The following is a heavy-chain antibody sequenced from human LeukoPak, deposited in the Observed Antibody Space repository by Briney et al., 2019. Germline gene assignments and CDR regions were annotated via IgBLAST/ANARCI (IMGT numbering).Heavy chain of an antibody. D-gene: IGHD3-3*01. CDR3: ARGDPIYDFWSGGDY. J-gene: IGHJ4*02. Sequence: GGSLRLSCAASGFTFSDYNMRWIRQAPGKGLEWVSYISSSSNVIYYTDSVKGRFTISRDNARNLLSLQMNSLRAEDTAVYYCARGDPIYDFWSGGDYWGQGSLVTVSS. CDR2: ISSSSNVI. CDR1: GFTFSDYN. V-gene: IGHV3-11*04.